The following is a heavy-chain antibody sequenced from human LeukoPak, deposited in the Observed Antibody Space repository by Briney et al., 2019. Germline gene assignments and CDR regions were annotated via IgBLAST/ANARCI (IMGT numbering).Heavy chain of an antibody. D-gene: IGHD6-6*01. V-gene: IGHV4-39*01. CDR1: GGSISSSGHY. CDR2: ISYSGST. Sequence: SETLSLTCTVSGGSISSSGHYWDWIRQPAGKGLEWIGSISYSGSTYYNPSLKSRVTISRDTSESQFSLKLSSVTAADTAVYYCARRRQLAIDYWGQETLVTVAS. J-gene: IGHJ4*02. CDR3: ARRRQLAIDY.